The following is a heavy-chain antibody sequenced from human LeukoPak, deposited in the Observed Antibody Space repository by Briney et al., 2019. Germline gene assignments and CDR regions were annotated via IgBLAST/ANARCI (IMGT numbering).Heavy chain of an antibody. D-gene: IGHD3-10*01. J-gene: IGHJ4*02. CDR3: ARPYDSGSGDDY. Sequence: GASLQISCKGSGSSFTSYWIAWVRQLPGKGLEWMGISYPGDSDTRYSPSFQGQVTIAADKSISTAYLQWSSLKASDTAMYYCARPYDSGSGDDYWGQGTLVTVSS. CDR2: SYPGDSDT. V-gene: IGHV5-51*01. CDR1: GSSFTSYW.